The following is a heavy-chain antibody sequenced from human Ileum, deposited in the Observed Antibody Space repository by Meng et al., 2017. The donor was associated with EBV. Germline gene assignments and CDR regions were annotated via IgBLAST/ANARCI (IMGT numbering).Heavy chain of an antibody. J-gene: IGHJ4*02. V-gene: IGHV4-61*08. CDR2: VNYNGDS. CDR3: ARDLRVGGAFDY. CDR1: GASVTSSGYY. D-gene: IGHD1-26*01. Sequence: VQLQLPGHGLGGPSGTRSLPCMVSGASVTSSGYYWSWLRQSPGKGLEWIGYVNYNGDSTYNPSLKSRVTIFIDTSKKQFYLNLTSATAADTAIYYCARDLRVGGAFDYWGQGTLVTVSS.